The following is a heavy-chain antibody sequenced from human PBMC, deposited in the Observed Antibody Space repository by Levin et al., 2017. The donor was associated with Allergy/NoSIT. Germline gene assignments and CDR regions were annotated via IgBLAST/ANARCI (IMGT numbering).Heavy chain of an antibody. CDR3: ARDIGYYDSSGYYDY. V-gene: IGHV3-30-3*01. J-gene: IGHJ4*02. CDR2: ISYDGSNK. CDR1: GFTFSSYA. D-gene: IGHD3-22*01. Sequence: GGSLRLSCAASGFTFSSYAMHWVRQAPGKGLEWVAVISYDGSNKYYADSVKGRFTISRDNSKNTLYLQMNSLRAEDTAVYYCARDIGYYDSSGYYDYWGQGTLVTVSS.